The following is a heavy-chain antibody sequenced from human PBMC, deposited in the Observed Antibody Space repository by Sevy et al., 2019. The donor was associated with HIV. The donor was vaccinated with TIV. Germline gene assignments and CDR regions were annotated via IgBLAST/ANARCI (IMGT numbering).Heavy chain of an antibody. D-gene: IGHD6-13*01. CDR3: AKNTAAAGIGGFDY. CDR1: GFSFNIYA. J-gene: IGHJ4*02. CDR2: LNGNGADR. V-gene: IGHV3-23*01. Sequence: GGSLRLSCVASGFSFNIYAFNWVRQAPGKGLEWVSGLNGNGADRYYADSVKGRFTISRDNSKNTLYLQMNSLRTEDTAFYYCAKNTAAAGIGGFDYWGQGTLVTVSS.